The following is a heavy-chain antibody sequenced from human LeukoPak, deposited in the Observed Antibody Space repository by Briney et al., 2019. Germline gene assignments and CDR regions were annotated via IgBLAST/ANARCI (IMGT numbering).Heavy chain of an antibody. Sequence: SETLSLTCTVSGYSISSGYYWGWIRQPPGKGLEWIGRMYHRGGPNYYNPSLKSRVTISVDMSKNQFSLKLSSVTAADTAVYYCAKDMYGGGDCLDSWGQGTLVTVSS. J-gene: IGHJ4*02. CDR1: GYSISSGYY. CDR2: MYHRGGPN. D-gene: IGHD2-21*02. V-gene: IGHV4-38-2*02. CDR3: AKDMYGGGDCLDS.